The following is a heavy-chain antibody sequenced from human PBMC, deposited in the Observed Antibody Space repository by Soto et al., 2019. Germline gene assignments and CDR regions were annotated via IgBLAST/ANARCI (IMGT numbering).Heavy chain of an antibody. Sequence: GASVKVSCKASGGTFSSYTISWVRQAPGQGLEWMGRIIPILGIVNYAQKFQGRVTITADKSTSTAYMKLSSLRSEDTAVYYCARDPSAYDLPAYWGQGTLVTVSS. J-gene: IGHJ4*02. V-gene: IGHV1-69*04. CDR2: IIPILGIV. CDR3: ARDPSAYDLPAY. CDR1: GGTFSSYT. D-gene: IGHD5-12*01.